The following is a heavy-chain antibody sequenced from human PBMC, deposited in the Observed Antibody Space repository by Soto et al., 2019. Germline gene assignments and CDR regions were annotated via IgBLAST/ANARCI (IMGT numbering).Heavy chain of an antibody. V-gene: IGHV3-30*18. J-gene: IGHJ6*02. D-gene: IGHD3-9*01. CDR2: ISYAGNNI. Sequence: LSCSASGFSFRNIVMHWVRQAPGKGLEWVAVISYAGNNICYAVSVKGRFTISRDNSKNTLYLQMNSLRAEDTAVYYCAKDRHYGILTGFCLAVWGQGXTVTV. CDR1: GFSFRNIV. CDR3: AKDRHYGILTGFCLAV.